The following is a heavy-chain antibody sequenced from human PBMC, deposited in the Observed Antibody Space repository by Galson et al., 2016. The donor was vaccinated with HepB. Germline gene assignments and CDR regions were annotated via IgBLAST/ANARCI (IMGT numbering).Heavy chain of an antibody. Sequence: SLTCGVSNGSISSGRHPWSWIRQPPGKGLEWIGYIYHSGSAYYSPSLRSRVTMSVDKSKNQFSLKVTSVTAEDTAMYYCARGGALGWFDPWGQGILVSVSS. CDR1: NGSISSGRHP. CDR3: ARGGALGWFDP. J-gene: IGHJ5*02. CDR2: IYHSGSA. V-gene: IGHV4-30-2*01.